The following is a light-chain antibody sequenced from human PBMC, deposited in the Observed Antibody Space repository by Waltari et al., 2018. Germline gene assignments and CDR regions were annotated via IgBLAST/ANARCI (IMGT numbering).Light chain of an antibody. J-gene: IGKJ3*01. CDR3: QQYYSYPQT. Sequence: AIRITQSPSSLSASTGDRVTITCRASQGISSYLAWYQQKPGKAPKLLIYAASTLQSGVPSRFSGSGSGTDSTLTISCLQSEDFATYYCQQYYSYPQTFGPGTKVDIK. CDR1: QGISSY. CDR2: AAS. V-gene: IGKV1-8*01.